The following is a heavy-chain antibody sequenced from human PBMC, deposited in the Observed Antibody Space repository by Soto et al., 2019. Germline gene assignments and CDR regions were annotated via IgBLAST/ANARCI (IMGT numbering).Heavy chain of an antibody. CDR3: ARDLSSCSSARCYSYYYGMDV. V-gene: IGHV3-74*01. CDR2: INSDGSRT. D-gene: IGHD2-2*01. Sequence: WGSLRLSCSASGFNFSRYWTHWVRQVPGRGLVWVSHINSDGSRTTYADSVKGRFTISRDNAKNTLYLQMNSLRAEDTAVYYCARDLSSCSSARCYSYYYGMDVWGQGTTVTVSS. J-gene: IGHJ6*02. CDR1: GFNFSRYW.